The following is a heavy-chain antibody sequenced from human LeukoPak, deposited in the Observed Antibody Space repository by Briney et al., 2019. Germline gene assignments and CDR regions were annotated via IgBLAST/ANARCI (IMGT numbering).Heavy chain of an antibody. V-gene: IGHV4-39*07. J-gene: IGHJ5*02. CDR3: ARDNAYYGSGSYYNGKLQLNWFDP. Sequence: SETLSLTCTVSGGSISSSSYYWGWIRQPPGKGLEWIGSIYYSGSTYYNPSLKSRVTISVDTSKNQFSLKLSSVTAADTAVYYCARDNAYYGSGSYYNGKLQLNWFDPWGQGTLVTVSS. CDR2: IYYSGST. CDR1: GGSISSSSYY. D-gene: IGHD3-10*01.